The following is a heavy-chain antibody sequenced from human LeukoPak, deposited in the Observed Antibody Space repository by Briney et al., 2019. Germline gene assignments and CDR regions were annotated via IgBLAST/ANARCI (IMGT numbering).Heavy chain of an antibody. J-gene: IGHJ4*02. Sequence: GASVKVSCKASGYTFTSYDINWVRQATGQGLEWMGWMNTNSGNTGYAQKFQGRVTMTRNTSISTAYMELSSLRSEDTAVYYCARDRIAVAGTAVDYWGQGTLVTVSS. CDR1: GYTFTSYD. CDR3: ARDRIAVAGTAVDY. V-gene: IGHV1-8*01. CDR2: MNTNSGNT. D-gene: IGHD6-19*01.